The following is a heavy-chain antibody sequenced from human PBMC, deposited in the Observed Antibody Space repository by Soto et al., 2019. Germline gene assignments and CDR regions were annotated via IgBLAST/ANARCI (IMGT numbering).Heavy chain of an antibody. J-gene: IGHJ5*02. D-gene: IGHD3-3*01. CDR2: ISYDGSNK. CDR3: AKGVRLRFLEWSRPGWFDP. CDR1: GFTFSSYG. V-gene: IGHV3-30*18. Sequence: QVQLVESGGGVVQPGRSLRLSCAASGFTFSSYGMHWVRQAPGKGLEWVAVISYDGSNKYYADSVKGRFTISRDNSKNSPYLKMNSLRADDTVVYYCAKGVRLRFLEWSRPGWFDPWGQGTLVTVSS.